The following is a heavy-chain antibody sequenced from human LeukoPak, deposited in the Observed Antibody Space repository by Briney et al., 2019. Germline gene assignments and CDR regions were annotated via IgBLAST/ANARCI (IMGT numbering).Heavy chain of an antibody. D-gene: IGHD1-26*01. V-gene: IGHV3-33*01. J-gene: IGHJ3*02. CDR2: IWYDGSNK. Sequence: GGSLRLSCAASGFTFSSYGIHWVRQAPGKGLEWVAVIWYDGSNKYYADSVKGRFTISRDNSKNTLYLQMNSLRAEDTAVYYCAVVGADDAFDIWGQGTMVTVSS. CDR1: GFTFSSYG. CDR3: AVVGADDAFDI.